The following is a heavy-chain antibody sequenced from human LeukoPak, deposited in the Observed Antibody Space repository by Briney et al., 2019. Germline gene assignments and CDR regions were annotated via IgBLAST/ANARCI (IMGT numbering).Heavy chain of an antibody. D-gene: IGHD2-15*01. CDR1: GGSFSGYY. CDR3: ARVRIVVVAAVRAFDI. CDR2: INHSGST. J-gene: IGHJ3*02. V-gene: IGHV4-34*01. Sequence: SETLSLTCAVYGGSFSGYYWSWIRQPPGKGLEWIGEINHSGSTNYNPSLKSRVTISVDTSKNQFSLKLSSVTAADTAVHYCARVRIVVVAAVRAFDIWGQGTMVTVSS.